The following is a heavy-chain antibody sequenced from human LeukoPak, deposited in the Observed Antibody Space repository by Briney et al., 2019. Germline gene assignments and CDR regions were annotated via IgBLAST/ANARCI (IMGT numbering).Heavy chain of an antibody. Sequence: SETLSLTCTVSGGSINSNSYYWGWIRQPPGKGLEWIVSIYYSRSTYYNPSLKSRVTISVDTPKNQFSLKLSSVTAADTAVYYCARAPTVTFFDYWGQGTLVTVSS. CDR3: ARAPTVTFFDY. V-gene: IGHV4-39*01. D-gene: IGHD4-17*01. CDR1: GGSINSNSYY. CDR2: IYYSRST. J-gene: IGHJ4*02.